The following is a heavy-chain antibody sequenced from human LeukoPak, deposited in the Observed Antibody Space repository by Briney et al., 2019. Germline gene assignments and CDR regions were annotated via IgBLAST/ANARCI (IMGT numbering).Heavy chain of an antibody. CDR3: GRYYDSSGYYQFDY. J-gene: IGHJ4*02. CDR1: GYTFTSYG. CDR2: ISAYNGNT. Sequence: SVKISCKASGYTFTSYGISWVRQAPGQGLEWMGWISAYNGNTNYAQKLQGRVTMTTDASTSTAYMELRSLRSDDTAVYYCGRYYDSSGYYQFDYWGQGTLVTVSS. D-gene: IGHD3-22*01. V-gene: IGHV1-18*01.